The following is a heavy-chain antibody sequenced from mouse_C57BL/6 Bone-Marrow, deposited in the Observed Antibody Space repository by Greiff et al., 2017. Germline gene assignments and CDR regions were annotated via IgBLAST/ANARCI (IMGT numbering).Heavy chain of an antibody. CDR2: ISDGGSYT. CDR1: GFTFSSYA. V-gene: IGHV5-4*01. Sequence: EVKLQESGGGLVKPGGSLKLSCAASGFTFSSYAMSWVRQTPEKRLEWVATISDGGSYTYYPDNVKGRFTISRDNAKNNLYLQMSHLKSEDTAMYYCAREDGYYVKVAYWGQVTLVTVSA. D-gene: IGHD2-3*01. J-gene: IGHJ3*01. CDR3: AREDGYYVKVAY.